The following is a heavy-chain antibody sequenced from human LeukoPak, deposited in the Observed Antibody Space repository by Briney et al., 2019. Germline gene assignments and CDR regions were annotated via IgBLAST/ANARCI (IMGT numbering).Heavy chain of an antibody. CDR2: IYSGGRT. CDR1: GFIVSSNY. CDR3: ARGRGVDY. Sequence: PGGSLRLSCAASGFIVSSNYMSWVRQAPGKGLEWVSVIYSGGRTYYADSVKGRFTISRDNSKNTLYLQMNSLRAEDTAVYFCARGRGVDYWGQGTLVTVSS. J-gene: IGHJ4*02. V-gene: IGHV3-53*01. D-gene: IGHD3-10*01.